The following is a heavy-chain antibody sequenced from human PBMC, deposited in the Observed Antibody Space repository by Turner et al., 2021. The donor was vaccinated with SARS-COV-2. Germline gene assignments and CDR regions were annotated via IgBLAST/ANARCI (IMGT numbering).Heavy chain of an antibody. V-gene: IGHV3-33*01. CDR1: GFTFSSYG. J-gene: IGHJ4*02. CDR2: IWYDGSNK. Sequence: QVQLVESGGGVVQPGRSLRLSCAASGFTFSSYGMHWVRQAPGKGLEWVAVIWYDGSNKYYADSVKGRFTISRDNSKNTLYLQMNSLKTEDTAVYYCTTDGPTYYDILTGYYLPPFDYWGQGTLVTVSS. D-gene: IGHD3-9*01. CDR3: TTDGPTYYDILTGYYLPPFDY.